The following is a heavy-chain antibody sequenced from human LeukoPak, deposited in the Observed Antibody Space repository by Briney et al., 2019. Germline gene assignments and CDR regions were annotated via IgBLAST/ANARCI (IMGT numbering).Heavy chain of an antibody. CDR3: ARRYCTNGVCYHDRGAFDI. D-gene: IGHD2-8*01. CDR2: IIPIFGTS. Sequence: SVKVSRKASGGTFSNYDISWVRQAPGQGLEWMGGIIPIFGTSNYAQKFQGRVTIIADKSTSTAYMELSSLRSEDTAVYYCARRYCTNGVCYHDRGAFDIWGQGTMVTVSS. CDR1: GGTFSNYD. V-gene: IGHV1-69*06. J-gene: IGHJ3*02.